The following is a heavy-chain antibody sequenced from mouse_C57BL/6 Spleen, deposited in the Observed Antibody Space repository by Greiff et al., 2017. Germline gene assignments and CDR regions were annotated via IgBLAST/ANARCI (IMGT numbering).Heavy chain of an antibody. D-gene: IGHD2-1*01. J-gene: IGHJ4*01. CDR3: ARVDGNYGDYAMDY. Sequence: QVQLQQSGAGLVKPGASVKISCKASGYAFSSYWMNWVKQRPGKGLEWIGQIYPGDGDTNYNGKFKGKATLTADKSSSTAYMQLSSLTSEDSAVYFCARVDGNYGDYAMDYWGQGTSVTVSS. CDR2: IYPGDGDT. V-gene: IGHV1-80*01. CDR1: GYAFSSYW.